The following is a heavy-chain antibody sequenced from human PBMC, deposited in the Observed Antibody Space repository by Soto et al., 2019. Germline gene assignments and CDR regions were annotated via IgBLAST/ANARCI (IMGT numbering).Heavy chain of an antibody. V-gene: IGHV5-10-1*01. CDR3: ASGEGSAHYYYYGMDV. J-gene: IGHJ6*02. D-gene: IGHD3-10*01. CDR2: IDPSDSYT. Sequence: GESLKISCKGSGYSFTSYWISWVRQMPGKGLEWMGRIDPSDSYTNYSPSFQGHVTISADKSISTAYLQWSSLKASDTAMYYCASGEGSAHYYYYGMDVWGQGTTVTVSS. CDR1: GYSFTSYW.